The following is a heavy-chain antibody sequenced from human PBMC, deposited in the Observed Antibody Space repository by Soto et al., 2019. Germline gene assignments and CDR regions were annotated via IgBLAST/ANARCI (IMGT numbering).Heavy chain of an antibody. CDR1: GGTFSSYT. CDR3: ARASPYSSGWYEGDY. CDR2: IIPILGIA. J-gene: IGHJ4*02. Sequence: SVKVSCKASGGTFSSYTISWVRQAPGQGLEWMGRIIPILGIANYAQKLQGRVTMTTDTSTSTAYMELRSLRSDDTAVYYCARASPYSSGWYEGDYWGQGTLVTVSS. D-gene: IGHD6-19*01. V-gene: IGHV1-69*02.